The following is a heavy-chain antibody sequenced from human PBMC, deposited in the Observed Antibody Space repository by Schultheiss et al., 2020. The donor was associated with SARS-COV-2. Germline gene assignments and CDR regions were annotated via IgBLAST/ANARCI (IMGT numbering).Heavy chain of an antibody. J-gene: IGHJ4*02. CDR3: ARDYGGNSRRFGGLDY. Sequence: GSLRLSCTVSGGSISSGGYYWSWIRQPPGKGLEWIGYIYYSGSTNYNPSLKSRVTISVDTSKNQFSLKLSSVTAADTAVYYCARDYGGNSRRFGGLDYWGQGTLVTVSS. D-gene: IGHD4-23*01. CDR1: GGSISSGGYY. CDR2: IYYSGST. V-gene: IGHV4-61*08.